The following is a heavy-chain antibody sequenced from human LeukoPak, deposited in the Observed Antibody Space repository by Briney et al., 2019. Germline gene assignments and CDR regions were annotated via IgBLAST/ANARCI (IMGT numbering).Heavy chain of an antibody. CDR2: IGRSGSTV. V-gene: IGHV3-48*03. CDR3: ARDDHYDSSGYYYGPFDY. D-gene: IGHD3-22*01. Sequence: PGGSLRLSCAASGFTFSSYEMNWVRQAPGKGLEWVSYIGRSGSTVVYADSVKGRFTISRDNAKNTLYLQMNSLRAEDTAVYYCARDDHYDSSGYYYGPFDYWGQGTLVTVSS. J-gene: IGHJ4*02. CDR1: GFTFSSYE.